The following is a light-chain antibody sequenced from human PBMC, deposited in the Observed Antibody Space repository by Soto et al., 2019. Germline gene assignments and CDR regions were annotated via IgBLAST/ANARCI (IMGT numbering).Light chain of an antibody. Sequence: EIVLTQSPGTLSLSPGERATLSCRASQSVSSNNLAWYQQKPGQPPRLLIYGVSSRATGIPDRFSGSGSGTDFTLTISRLEPEDFAVYYCQQYGSSLWTFGQGTKVDIK. J-gene: IGKJ1*01. CDR3: QQYGSSLWT. CDR2: GVS. V-gene: IGKV3-20*01. CDR1: QSVSSNN.